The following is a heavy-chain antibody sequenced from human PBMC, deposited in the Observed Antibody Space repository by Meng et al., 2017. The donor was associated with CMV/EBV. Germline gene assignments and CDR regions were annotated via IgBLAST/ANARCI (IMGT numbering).Heavy chain of an antibody. CDR2: IWYDGSNK. D-gene: IGHD5-18*01. J-gene: IGHJ6*02. CDR1: GFTFSSYG. V-gene: IGHV3-33*01. CDR3: ARGVDTAPLGMDI. Sequence: GESLKISCAASGFTFSSYGMHWVRQAPGKGLEWVAVIWYDGSNKYYADSVKGRFTISRDNSKNTVYLQMNSLRAEDTAVFYCARGVDTAPLGMDIWGQGTTVTVSS.